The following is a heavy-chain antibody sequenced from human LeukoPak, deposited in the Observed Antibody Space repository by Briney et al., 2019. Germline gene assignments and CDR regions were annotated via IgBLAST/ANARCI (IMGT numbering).Heavy chain of an antibody. D-gene: IGHD6-13*01. CDR3: ARVGKHSFAAAYLDY. J-gene: IGHJ4*02. CDR1: GFTFSTYS. CDR2: ISSSSSYI. V-gene: IGHV3-21*01. Sequence: GGSLRLSCAASGFTFSTYSMNWVRQAPGKGLEWVSSISSSSSYIYYADSVKGRFTISRDNAKNSLYLQMNSLRAEDTAVYYCARVGKHSFAAAYLDYWGQGTLVTVSS.